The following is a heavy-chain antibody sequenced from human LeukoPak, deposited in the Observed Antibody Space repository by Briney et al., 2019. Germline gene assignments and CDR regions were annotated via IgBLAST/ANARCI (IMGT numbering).Heavy chain of an antibody. J-gene: IGHJ4*02. CDR1: AGSISSSSNY. CDR2: IYYSGST. Sequence: PETLSLTSTVSAGSISSSSNYWGWIRQPPGKGLEWIGSIYYSGSTYYNPSLKSRVTISVHTSKNPFSLKLSSVTAADTAVYYCARNSHTGIAAAGIGDFDYWGQGTLVTVSS. D-gene: IGHD6-13*01. V-gene: IGHV4-39*01. CDR3: ARNSHTGIAAAGIGDFDY.